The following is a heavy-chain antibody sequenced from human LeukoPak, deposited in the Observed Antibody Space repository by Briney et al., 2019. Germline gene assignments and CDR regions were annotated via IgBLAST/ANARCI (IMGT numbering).Heavy chain of an antibody. CDR1: GLTSSTAW. D-gene: IGHD3-10*01. V-gene: IGHV3-48*04. CDR3: ARDSGFGAYYFDY. CDR2: ISSSSSTK. J-gene: IGHJ4*02. Sequence: PGGSLTLSCAISGLTSSTAWLTWVRQAPGKGLEWVSYISSSSSTKYYADSVKGRFTISRDNAKNSLYLQMNSLRAEDTAVYYCARDSGFGAYYFDYWGQETLVTVSS.